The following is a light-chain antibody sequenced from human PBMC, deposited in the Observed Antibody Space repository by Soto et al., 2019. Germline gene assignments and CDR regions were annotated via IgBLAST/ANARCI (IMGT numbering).Light chain of an antibody. Sequence: ALTQPASVSGSPGQSITLSCTGTSSDVGSYNLVSWYQQHPGKAPKLMIYEVSKRPSGVSNRFSGSKSGNTASLTISGLQAEDEADYYCCSYAGSSTWVFGGGTKLTVL. V-gene: IGLV2-23*02. CDR1: SSDVGSYNL. CDR3: CSYAGSSTWV. J-gene: IGLJ3*02. CDR2: EVS.